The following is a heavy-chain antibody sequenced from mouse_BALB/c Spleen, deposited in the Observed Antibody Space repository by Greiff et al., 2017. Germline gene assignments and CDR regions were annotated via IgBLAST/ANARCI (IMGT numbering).Heavy chain of an antibody. V-gene: IGHV5-4*02. CDR3: ARVYYRYDVYAMDY. CDR1: GFTFSDYY. CDR2: ISDGGSYT. J-gene: IGHJ4*01. D-gene: IGHD2-14*01. Sequence: EVMLVESGGGLVKPGGSLKLSCAASGFTFSDYYMYWVRQTPEKRLEWVATISDGGSYTYYPDSVKGRFTISRDNAKNNLYLQMSSLKSEDTAMYYCARVYYRYDVYAMDYWGQGTSVTVSS.